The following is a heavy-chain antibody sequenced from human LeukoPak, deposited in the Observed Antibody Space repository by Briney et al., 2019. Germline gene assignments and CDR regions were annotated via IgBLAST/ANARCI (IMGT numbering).Heavy chain of an antibody. CDR2: IKQDGSEK. CDR3: ARVSSSWYQDWYFDL. D-gene: IGHD6-13*01. V-gene: IGHV3-7*01. Sequence: GGSLRLSCAASGFTFSSYWMSWVRQAPGKGLEWVANIKQDGSEKYCVDSVKGRFTISRDNAKNSLYLQMNSLRAEDTAVYYCARVSSSWYQDWYFDLWGRGTLVTVSS. CDR1: GFTFSSYW. J-gene: IGHJ2*01.